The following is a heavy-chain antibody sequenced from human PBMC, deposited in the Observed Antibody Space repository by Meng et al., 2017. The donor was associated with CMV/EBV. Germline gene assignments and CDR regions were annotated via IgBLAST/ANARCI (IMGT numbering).Heavy chain of an antibody. CDR1: RRSISSGGYS. Sequence: VSRRSISSGGYSWSWIRQPPGKGLEWIGYIYHSGSTYYNPSLKSRVTISVDRSKNQFSLKLSSVTAADTAVYYCARYSSSWSPYFDYWGQGTLVTVSS. CDR3: ARYSSSWSPYFDY. D-gene: IGHD6-13*01. J-gene: IGHJ4*02. CDR2: IYHSGST. V-gene: IGHV4-30-2*01.